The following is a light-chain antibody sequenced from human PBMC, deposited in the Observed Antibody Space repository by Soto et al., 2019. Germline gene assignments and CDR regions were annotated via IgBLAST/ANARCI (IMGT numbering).Light chain of an antibody. Sequence: NFMLAQPHSVSESPGKTVTISCTGSTGTVVTNYVQWYQQRPGSAPTTVIYEDNQRPSGVPDRFSGSIDRSSNSASLTISGLKTEDEADYYSQSSDSRNHVVFGGGTKLTVL. J-gene: IGLJ2*01. V-gene: IGLV6-57*02. CDR3: QSSDSRNHVV. CDR1: TGTVVTNY. CDR2: EDN.